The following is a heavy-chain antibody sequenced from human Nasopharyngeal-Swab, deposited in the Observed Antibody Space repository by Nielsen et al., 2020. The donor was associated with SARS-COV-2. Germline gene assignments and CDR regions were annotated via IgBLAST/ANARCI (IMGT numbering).Heavy chain of an antibody. D-gene: IGHD5-12*01. CDR1: GFTFRRDW. CDR3: ARDLGHSGYDLYDY. CDR2: IKQDGSET. J-gene: IGHJ4*02. Sequence: GGSLRLSCADSGFTFRRDWMSWARQAPGKGLEWVANIKQDGSETYYVDSVKGRFTISRDNAKNSLYLQMNSLRAEDTAVYYCARDLGHSGYDLYDYWGQGTLVTVSS. V-gene: IGHV3-7*03.